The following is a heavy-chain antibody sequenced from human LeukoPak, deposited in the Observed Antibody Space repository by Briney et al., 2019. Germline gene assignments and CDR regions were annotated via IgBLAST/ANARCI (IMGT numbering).Heavy chain of an antibody. Sequence: GGSLRLSCAASGFAFSGYAMSWVRQAPGKGLEWVSAISGSGGSTYYADSVKGRFTISRDNSKNTLYLQMNSLRAEDTAVYYCAKDGSRNQLPYYFDYWGQGTLVTVSS. J-gene: IGHJ4*02. CDR3: AKDGSRNQLPYYFDY. V-gene: IGHV3-23*01. CDR2: ISGSGGST. CDR1: GFAFSGYA. D-gene: IGHD2-2*01.